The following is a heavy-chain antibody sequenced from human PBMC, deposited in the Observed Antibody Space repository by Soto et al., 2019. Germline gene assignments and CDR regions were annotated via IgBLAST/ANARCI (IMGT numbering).Heavy chain of an antibody. Sequence: ASVKVSCKASGYTFTSYGISWVRQAPGQGLEWMGWISAYNGNTNYAQKLQGRVTMTTDTSTSTAYMELRSLRSDDTAVYYCATSKAPTHYDILTGYYILSDAFDIWGQGTMVTVSS. D-gene: IGHD3-9*01. CDR2: ISAYNGNT. CDR1: GYTFTSYG. J-gene: IGHJ3*02. V-gene: IGHV1-18*01. CDR3: ATSKAPTHYDILTGYYILSDAFDI.